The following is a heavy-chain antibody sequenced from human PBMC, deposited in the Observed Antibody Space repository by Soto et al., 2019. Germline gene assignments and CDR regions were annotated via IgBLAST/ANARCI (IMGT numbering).Heavy chain of an antibody. CDR2: IRTKTNNYAT. D-gene: IGHD6-19*01. CDR1: GFTFSVSG. Sequence: PGGSLRLSCAASGFTFSVSGIHWVRQASGKGLEWVGRIRTKTNNYATAYAASVKGRFTISRDDSKNMAYLQMNSLKTEDTAVYYCTAMAGIDYWGQGTLVTVSS. CDR3: TAMAGIDY. V-gene: IGHV3-73*01. J-gene: IGHJ4*02.